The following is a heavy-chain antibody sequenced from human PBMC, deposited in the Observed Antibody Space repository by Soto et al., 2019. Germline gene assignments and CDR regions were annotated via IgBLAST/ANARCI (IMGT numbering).Heavy chain of an antibody. CDR3: ARIRLGSYDLKYFDY. V-gene: IGHV3-72*01. D-gene: IGHD1-26*01. Sequence: EVQLVESGGGLVQPGGSLRLSCAASGFTFSDNYVDWVRQAPGKGLEWVARIRNKANSYSTEYAASAKGRFTISRDDSKNLGYLQMSSLKTEETAVYYCARIRLGSYDLKYFDYWGQGTLVTVSS. CDR1: GFTFSDNY. J-gene: IGHJ4*02. CDR2: IRNKANSYST.